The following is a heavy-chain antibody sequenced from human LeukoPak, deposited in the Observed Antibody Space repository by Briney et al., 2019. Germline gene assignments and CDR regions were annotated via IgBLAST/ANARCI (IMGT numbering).Heavy chain of an antibody. V-gene: IGHV4-34*01. J-gene: IGHJ6*02. CDR2: ISDSGST. D-gene: IGHD3-10*01. Sequence: PSETLSLTCAVSGGPFSGYYWSWIRQPPGKGLEWIGEISDSGSTNYNPSLKSRVTISVDTSKIQFSLRLSSVTAADTAVYYCASRRGPSIVGSGRQTYYYYSCMDVWDQGTTVAV. CDR1: GGPFSGYY. CDR3: ASRRGPSIVGSGRQTYYYYSCMDV.